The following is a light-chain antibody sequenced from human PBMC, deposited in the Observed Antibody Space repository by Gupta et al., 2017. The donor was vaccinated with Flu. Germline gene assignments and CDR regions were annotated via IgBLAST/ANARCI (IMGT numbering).Light chain of an antibody. Sequence: EIVLTQSPGTLSLSPGERATLSCRASQSVRSSYLAWYQQKPGQAPRLLIYGASSRATGIPDRFSGSGSGTDFTLTISRLEPEDFAVYYCQQYGSSRRTYTFGQGTKLEIK. J-gene: IGKJ2*01. CDR3: QQYGSSRRTYT. CDR1: QSVRSSY. V-gene: IGKV3-20*01. CDR2: GAS.